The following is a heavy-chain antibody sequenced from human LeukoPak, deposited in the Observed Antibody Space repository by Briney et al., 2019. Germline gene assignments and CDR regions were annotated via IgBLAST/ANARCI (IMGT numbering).Heavy chain of an antibody. CDR2: ISAYNGNT. CDR1: GYTFTGYG. CDR3: ARFGVVVVADNLFDP. D-gene: IGHD2-15*01. J-gene: IGHJ5*02. Sequence: ASVKVSYKASGYTFTGYGISWVRQAPGQGLEWMGWISAYNGNTNYAQKLQGRVTMTTDTSTSTAYMELRSLRSDDTAVYYCARFGVVVVADNLFDPWGQGTLVTVSS. V-gene: IGHV1-18*01.